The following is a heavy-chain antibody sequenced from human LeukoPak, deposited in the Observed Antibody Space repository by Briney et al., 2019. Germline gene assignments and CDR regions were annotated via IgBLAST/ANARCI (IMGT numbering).Heavy chain of an antibody. Sequence: SVKVSCKASGGTFSSYAISWGRQAPGQGLESMGRIIPIFGTANYAQKFQGRVTITADKSTSTAYMELSRLRSEDTAVYYCAKGDIVVVTAIQHAFDIWGQGTMVTVSS. J-gene: IGHJ3*02. CDR1: GGTFSSYA. CDR3: AKGDIVVVTAIQHAFDI. CDR2: IIPIFGTA. D-gene: IGHD2-21*02. V-gene: IGHV1-69*06.